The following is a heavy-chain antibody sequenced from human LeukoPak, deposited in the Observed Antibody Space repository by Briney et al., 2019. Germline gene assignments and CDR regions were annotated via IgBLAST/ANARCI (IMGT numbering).Heavy chain of an antibody. J-gene: IGHJ3*02. Sequence: EASVKVSCKASGYTFTSYGISWVRQAPGQGLEWMGWISAYNGNTNYAQKLQGRVTMTTDTSTSTAYMELRSLRSDDTAVYYCARDHNIVVVPAARYSGAFDIWGQGTMVTVSS. V-gene: IGHV1-18*01. D-gene: IGHD2-2*01. CDR3: ARDHNIVVVPAARYSGAFDI. CDR2: ISAYNGNT. CDR1: GYTFTSYG.